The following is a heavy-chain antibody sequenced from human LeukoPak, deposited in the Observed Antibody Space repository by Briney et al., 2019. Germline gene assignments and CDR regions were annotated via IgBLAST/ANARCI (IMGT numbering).Heavy chain of an antibody. D-gene: IGHD3-16*02. V-gene: IGHV4-39*01. CDR2: IYYSGST. J-gene: IGHJ5*02. CDR3: ARKGRVEITFGGVIVRRVEAINWFDP. CDR1: GGSISSSSYY. Sequence: PSETLSLTCTVSGGSISSSSYYWGWIRQPPGKGLEWIGSIYYSGSTYYNPSLKSRVTISVDTSKNQFSLKLSSVTAADTAVYYCARKGRVEITFGGVIVRRVEAINWFDPWGQGTLVTVSS.